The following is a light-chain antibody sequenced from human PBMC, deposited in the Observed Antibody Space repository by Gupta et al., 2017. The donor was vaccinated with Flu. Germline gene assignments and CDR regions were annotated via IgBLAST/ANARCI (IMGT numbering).Light chain of an antibody. J-gene: IGKJ4*01. CDR1: EDIYTN. Sequence: ATLYCRASEDIYTNLAWYQQKPGQAPRLLIYCASTRDSGVPGRFSGRGIGTAFTLTISRVPSEDSAIYYCQECMQWPSDRAFGRGTMV. V-gene: IGKV3-15*01. CDR3: QECMQWPSDRA. CDR2: CAS.